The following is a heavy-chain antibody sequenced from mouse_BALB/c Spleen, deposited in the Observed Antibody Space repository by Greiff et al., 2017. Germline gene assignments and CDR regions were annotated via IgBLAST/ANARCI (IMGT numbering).Heavy chain of an antibody. Sequence: EVQLQQSGAELVRPGALVKLSCKASGFNIKDYYMHWVKQRPEQGLEWIGWIDPENGNTIYDPKFQGKASITADTSSNTAYLQLSSLTSEDTAVYYCAFYYDYEYYYAMDYWGQGTSVTVSS. J-gene: IGHJ4*01. CDR1: GFNIKDYY. CDR3: AFYYDYEYYYAMDY. D-gene: IGHD2-4*01. CDR2: IDPENGNT. V-gene: IGHV14-1*02.